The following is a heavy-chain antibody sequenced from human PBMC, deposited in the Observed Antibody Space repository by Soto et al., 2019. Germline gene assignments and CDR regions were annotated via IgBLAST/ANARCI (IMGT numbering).Heavy chain of an antibody. V-gene: IGHV4-4*02. CDR1: GVSISSGNW. J-gene: IGHJ5*02. CDR2: IFHDGTA. Sequence: SETLSLTCAVSGVSISSGNWWTWVRQTPQRGLEYIGEIFHDGTANYYPSFERRVAISVDTSKNQFSLKLSSVTAADTAVYYCARELWIQLSYWFDPWGQGTLVTVSS. CDR3: ARELWIQLSYWFDP. D-gene: IGHD5-18*01.